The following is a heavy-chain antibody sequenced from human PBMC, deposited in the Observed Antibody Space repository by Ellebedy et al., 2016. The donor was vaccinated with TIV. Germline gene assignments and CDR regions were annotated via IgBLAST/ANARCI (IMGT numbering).Heavy chain of an antibody. Sequence: PGGSLRLSCATSGFTFGSYWMHWVRQAPGKGLEWVANIKTDGSEKNYVDSVRGRFTASRDNAKNSLYLQMNSLRAEDTAFYYCARDRGLCTSASCYTVLEYWGQGTLVTVSS. CDR1: GFTFGSYW. J-gene: IGHJ4*02. V-gene: IGHV3-7*03. D-gene: IGHD3-16*02. CDR2: IKTDGSEK. CDR3: ARDRGLCTSASCYTVLEY.